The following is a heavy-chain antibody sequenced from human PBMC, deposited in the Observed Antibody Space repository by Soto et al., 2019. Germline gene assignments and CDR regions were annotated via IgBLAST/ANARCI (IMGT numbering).Heavy chain of an antibody. J-gene: IGHJ4*02. CDR3: TLSFHGWAGYSYGYGFDY. D-gene: IGHD5-18*01. Sequence: GGSLRLSCTASGFTFGDYAMSWFRQAPGKGLEWVDFIRSKDYGVTTEYAASVIGRFTISRDDSKSIAYLQMNSLKTEDTAVYYFTLSFHGWAGYSYGYGFDYWGQGTLVTVS. CDR2: IRSKDYGVTT. CDR1: GFTFGDYA. V-gene: IGHV3-49*03.